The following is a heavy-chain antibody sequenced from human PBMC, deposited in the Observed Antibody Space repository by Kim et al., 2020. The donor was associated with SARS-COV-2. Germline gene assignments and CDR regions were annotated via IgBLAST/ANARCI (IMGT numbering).Heavy chain of an antibody. Sequence: TANYAQKFQGRVTITADESTSTAYMELSSLRSEDTAVYYCASGGSGSYGYWGQGTLVTVSS. V-gene: IGHV1-69*01. J-gene: IGHJ4*02. CDR2: TA. D-gene: IGHD3-10*01. CDR3: ASGGSGSYGY.